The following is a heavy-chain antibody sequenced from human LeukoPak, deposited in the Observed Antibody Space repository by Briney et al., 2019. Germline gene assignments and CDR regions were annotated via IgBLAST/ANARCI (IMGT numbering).Heavy chain of an antibody. D-gene: IGHD2-15*01. CDR1: GGSFSGYY. V-gene: IGHV4-34*01. CDR3: ARDNFRYCSGGSCFLNPTTSYGMDV. CDR2: INHSGST. Sequence: SETLSLTCAVYGGSFSGYYWSWIRQPPGKGLEWIGEINHSGSTNYNPSLKSRVTISVDTSKNQFSLKLSSVTAADTAVYCCARDNFRYCSGGSCFLNPTTSYGMDVWGKGTTVTVSS. J-gene: IGHJ6*04.